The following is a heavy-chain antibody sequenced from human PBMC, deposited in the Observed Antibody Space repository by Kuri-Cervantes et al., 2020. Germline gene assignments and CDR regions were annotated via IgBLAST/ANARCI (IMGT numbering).Heavy chain of an antibody. CDR2: IIPIFGTA. CDR3: ARAPMVQGVIITDDAFDI. Sequence: SVKVSCKASGYTFTSYDINWVRQATGQGLEWMGGIIPIFGTANYAQKFQGRVTITADESTSTAYMELSSLRSEDTAVYYCARAPMVQGVIITDDAFDIWGQGTMVTVSS. J-gene: IGHJ3*02. V-gene: IGHV1-69*13. D-gene: IGHD3-10*01. CDR1: GYTFTSYD.